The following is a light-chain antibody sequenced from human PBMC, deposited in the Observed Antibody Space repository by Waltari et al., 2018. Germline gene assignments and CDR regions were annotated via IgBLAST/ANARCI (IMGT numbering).Light chain of an antibody. Sequence: QSAPTQPPSVSGSPGQSVTISCTGTNSDVGGYNYVSWYQQHPGKAPKLMIYGVSNRPSGVSDRFSGSNSGSTASLTISGLQAEDEADYYCCSYTTSSTVLFGGGTRLTVL. V-gene: IGLV2-14*01. CDR2: GVS. J-gene: IGLJ2*01. CDR3: CSYTTSSTVL. CDR1: NSDVGGYNY.